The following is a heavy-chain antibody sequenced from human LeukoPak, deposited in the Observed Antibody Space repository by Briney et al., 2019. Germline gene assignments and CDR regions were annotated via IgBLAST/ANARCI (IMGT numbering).Heavy chain of an antibody. D-gene: IGHD2/OR15-2a*01. CDR1: GFTFRNFW. Sequence: GSLRLSCAASGFTFRNFWMSWVRQAPGRGLEWVANIRPEGNEKYHVESVKGRFTISKDNPRRSLFLQMNGLRVEDTAVYYCARGDALSGDHWGQGTLVTVSS. V-gene: IGHV3-7*04. J-gene: IGHJ4*02. CDR3: ARGDALSGDH. CDR2: IRPEGNEK.